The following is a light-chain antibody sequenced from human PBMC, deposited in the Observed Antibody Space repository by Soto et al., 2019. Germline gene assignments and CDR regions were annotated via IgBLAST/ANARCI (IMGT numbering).Light chain of an antibody. J-gene: IGKJ4*01. CDR3: QQYGGSPPGVT. CDR2: GAS. V-gene: IGKV3-20*01. Sequence: EIVLTQSPGTLSLSPGESATLSCRASQRVSTSFLAWYQQKPGQAPRLLIFGASSRATGIPDRFTGSGSGTVFTLTISRLEPEDFAVYYCQQYGGSPPGVTFGGGTKVEIK. CDR1: QRVSTSF.